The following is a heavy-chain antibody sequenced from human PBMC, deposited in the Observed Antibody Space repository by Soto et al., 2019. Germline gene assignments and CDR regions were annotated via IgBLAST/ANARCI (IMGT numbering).Heavy chain of an antibody. CDR1: GLTMSYYW. V-gene: IGHV3-74*01. J-gene: IGHJ4*02. CDR2: IDNDGSGT. CDR3: GSVFEY. Sequence: EVQLVESGGGLVQPGGSLRLSCAASGLTMSYYWMHWVRQVPGKGLEWVARIDNDGSGTGYADTVKGRFTISSDKGKNTLDLQRNRLRAEDTAVYFCGSVFEYWGQGTLVTVSS.